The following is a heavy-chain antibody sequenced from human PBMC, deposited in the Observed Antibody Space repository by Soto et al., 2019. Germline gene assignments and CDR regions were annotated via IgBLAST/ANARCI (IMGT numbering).Heavy chain of an antibody. J-gene: IGHJ5*02. CDR2: INPNSGGT. D-gene: IGHD6-13*01. Sequence: ASVKVSCKASGYTFTGYYMHWVRQAPGQGLEWMGWINPNSGGTNYAQKFQGWVTMTRDTSISTAYMELSRLRSDDTAVYYCARVLPSGRGGAAAGDDNWFDPWGQGTLVTVSS. V-gene: IGHV1-2*04. CDR3: ARVLPSGRGGAAAGDDNWFDP. CDR1: GYTFTGYY.